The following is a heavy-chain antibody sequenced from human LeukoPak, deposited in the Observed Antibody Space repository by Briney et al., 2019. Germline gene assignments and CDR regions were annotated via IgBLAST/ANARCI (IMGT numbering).Heavy chain of an antibody. J-gene: IGHJ6*02. CDR3: ATGGDGMDV. CDR1: GFTFSSYA. D-gene: IGHD3-16*01. CDR2: ISYDGSNK. V-gene: IGHV3-30-3*01. Sequence: GGSLRLSCAASGFTFSSYAMHWVRQAPGKGLEWVAVISYDGSNKYYADSVKGRFTTSRDNSKNTLYLQMNSLRAEDTAVYYCATGGDGMDVWGQGTTVTVSS.